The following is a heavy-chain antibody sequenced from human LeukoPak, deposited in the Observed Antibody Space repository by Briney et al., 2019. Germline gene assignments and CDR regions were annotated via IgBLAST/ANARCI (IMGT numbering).Heavy chain of an antibody. CDR1: GFNFDDYD. Sequence: GGSLRLSCAASGFNFDDYDMSWVRQVPGKGLEWVSGITWNGDKTGYADSVRGRFAISRDNTKKSLYLQMSSLRAEDTALYYCARYPFCSSSTGCYFEDWFDPWGPGTLVTVSS. J-gene: IGHJ5*02. CDR2: ITWNGDKT. V-gene: IGHV3-20*04. D-gene: IGHD2-2*01. CDR3: ARYPFCSSSTGCYFEDWFDP.